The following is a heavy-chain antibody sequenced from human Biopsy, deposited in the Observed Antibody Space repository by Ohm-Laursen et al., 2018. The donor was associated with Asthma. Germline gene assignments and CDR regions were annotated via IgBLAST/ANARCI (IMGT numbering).Heavy chain of an antibody. CDR3: ARHPYVDGSDNYYYRGNDYYLGMDV. Sequence: GASVKVSCNASGGTFGSYSVSWVRQAPGQGLEWMGGIIPIFGTANYAQKFQGRVTITADESTSTAYMELSSLRSEDTAVYYCARHPYVDGSDNYYYRGNDYYLGMDVWGQGTTVTVSS. J-gene: IGHJ6*02. CDR1: GGTFGSYS. D-gene: IGHD3-10*01. CDR2: IIPIFGTA. V-gene: IGHV1-69*13.